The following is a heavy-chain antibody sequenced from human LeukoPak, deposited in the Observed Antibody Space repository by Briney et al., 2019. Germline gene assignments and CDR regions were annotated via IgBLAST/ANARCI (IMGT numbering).Heavy chain of an antibody. J-gene: IGHJ4*01. D-gene: IGHD6-13*01. CDR1: GASITSHY. Sequence: SETLSLTCSVSGASITSHYWSRIRQPPGKGLEWIGYVFNGGSTNYNPSLKSRVTMSLDTTRSQFSLELTSVTAADTALYYCASRPADSTWYGVFDFWSHGTLVTVSS. CDR3: ASRPADSTWYGVFDF. V-gene: IGHV4-59*11. CDR2: VFNGGST.